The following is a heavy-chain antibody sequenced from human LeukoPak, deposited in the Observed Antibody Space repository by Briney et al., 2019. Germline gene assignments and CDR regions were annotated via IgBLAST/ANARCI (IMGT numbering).Heavy chain of an antibody. CDR2: TYYRGNT. CDR3: ARRGVAVTGNAAAES. J-gene: IGHJ5*02. CDR1: GASISSSTYY. Sequence: PSETLSLTCTVSGASISSSTYYWGWIRQSPGKGLEWIGSTYYRGNTFYNPSLKSRVAIPVDSSKRQFSLNLTSVTAADTAVYYCARRGVAVTGNAAAESWGQGTLVTVSS. V-gene: IGHV4-39*01. D-gene: IGHD6-19*01.